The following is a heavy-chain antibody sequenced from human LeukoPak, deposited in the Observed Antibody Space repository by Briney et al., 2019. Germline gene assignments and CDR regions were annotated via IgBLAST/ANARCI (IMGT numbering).Heavy chain of an antibody. CDR1: GGTFSIYA. V-gene: IGHV1-69*13. Sequence: ASVKVSCKASGGTFSIYAISWVRQAPGQGLEWMGGIIPIFGTANYAQKFQGRVTITADESTSTAYMELSSLRSEDTAVYYCARGVVPAVNYYYYYGMDVWGQGATVTVSS. D-gene: IGHD2-2*01. CDR3: ARGVVPAVNYYYYYGMDV. J-gene: IGHJ6*02. CDR2: IIPIFGTA.